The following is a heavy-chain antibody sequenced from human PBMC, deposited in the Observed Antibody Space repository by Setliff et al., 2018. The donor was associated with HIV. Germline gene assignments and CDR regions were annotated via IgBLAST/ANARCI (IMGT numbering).Heavy chain of an antibody. Sequence: PSETLSLTCTVSGGSISSHYWSWIRQPPGKGQEWIGYMFYNGRSNYNPSLKSRATISVDASKNRFSLKLRSVTAADTAVYYCARGNPLRWNAFAFDIWGQGTMVTVSS. CDR2: MFYNGRS. CDR3: ARGNPLRWNAFAFDI. CDR1: GGSISSHY. J-gene: IGHJ3*02. V-gene: IGHV4-59*11. D-gene: IGHD3-16*01.